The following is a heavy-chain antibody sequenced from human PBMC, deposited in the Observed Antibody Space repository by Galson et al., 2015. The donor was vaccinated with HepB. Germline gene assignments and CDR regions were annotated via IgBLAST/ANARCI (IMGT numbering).Heavy chain of an antibody. V-gene: IGHV4-34*01. CDR3: ASSATGFYYYYGMDV. D-gene: IGHD4-17*01. CDR1: GGSFSGYY. Sequence: LSLTCAVYGGSFSGYYWSWIRQPPGKGLEWIGEINHSGSTNYNPSLKSRVTISVDTSKNQFSLKLSSVTAADTAVYYCASSATGFYYYYGMDVWGQGTTVTVSS. J-gene: IGHJ6*02. CDR2: INHSGST.